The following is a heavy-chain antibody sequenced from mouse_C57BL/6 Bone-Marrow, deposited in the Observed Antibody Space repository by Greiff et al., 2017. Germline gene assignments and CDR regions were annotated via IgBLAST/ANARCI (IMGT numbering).Heavy chain of an antibody. CDR2: IDPSDSYT. V-gene: IGHV1-59*01. Sequence: QVQLQQPGAELVRPGTSVKLSCKASGYTFTSYWMHWVKQRPGQGLEWIGVIDPSDSYTNYNQKFKGKATLTVDTSSSTAYMQLSSLTSEDSAVYYCARRGNYEYFEVWGTGATVTVAS. D-gene: IGHD2-1*01. CDR3: ARRGNYEYFEV. J-gene: IGHJ1*03. CDR1: GYTFTSYW.